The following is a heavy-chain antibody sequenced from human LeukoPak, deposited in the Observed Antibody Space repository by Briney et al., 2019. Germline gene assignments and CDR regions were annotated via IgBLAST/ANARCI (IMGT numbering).Heavy chain of an antibody. CDR1: GFTFGDYA. V-gene: IGHV3-49*04. CDR3: TRGGSSWYWLDY. J-gene: IGHJ4*02. CDR2: IRSKAYGGTT. D-gene: IGHD6-13*01. Sequence: GGSLRLSCTASGFTFGDYAMSWVRQAPGKGLEWGGFIRSKAYGGTTEYAASVKGRFTISRDDSKSIAYLQMNSLKTEDTAVYYCTRGGSSWYWLDYWGQGTLVTVSS.